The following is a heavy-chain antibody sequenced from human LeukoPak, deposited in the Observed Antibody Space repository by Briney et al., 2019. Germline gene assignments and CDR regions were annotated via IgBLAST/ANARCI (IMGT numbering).Heavy chain of an antibody. CDR1: GGSISTSNYY. V-gene: IGHV4-39*07. J-gene: IGHJ3*02. D-gene: IGHD3-10*01. CDR3: AKSNGYGLVGI. Sequence: SETLSLTCTVSGGSISTSNYYWGWIRQPPGKGLEWIGNIFYSGSTYYSPSLRSRVTISLDTSRNQFSLKLNSVTAADTAVYYCAKSNGYGLVGIWGQGTMVTVSS. CDR2: IFYSGST.